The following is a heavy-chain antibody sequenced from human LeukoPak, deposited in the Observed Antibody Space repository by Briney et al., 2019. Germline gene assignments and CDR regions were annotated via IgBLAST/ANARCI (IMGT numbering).Heavy chain of an antibody. CDR3: AREAYGGYVDDFYYYYYMDV. CDR2: ISSSGSTI. CDR1: GFTFSTYE. D-gene: IGHD4-17*01. Sequence: GGSLRLSCAASGFTFSTYEMNWVRQAPGKGLEWVSYISSSGSTIYYADSVKGRFTISRDNAKNSLYLQMNSLRAEDTAVYYCAREAYGGYVDDFYYYYYMDVWGKGTTVSVSS. V-gene: IGHV3-48*03. J-gene: IGHJ6*03.